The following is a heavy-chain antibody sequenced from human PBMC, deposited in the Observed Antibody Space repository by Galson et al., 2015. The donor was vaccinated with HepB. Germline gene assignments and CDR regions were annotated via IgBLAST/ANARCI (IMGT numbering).Heavy chain of an antibody. J-gene: IGHJ6*03. CDR1: GYTFTSYD. V-gene: IGHV1-8*01. CDR3: ARGYTYYDFWSGYSGYYYYYYMDV. Sequence: SVKVSCKASGYTFTSYDINWVRQATGQGLEWMGWMNPNSGNTGYAQKFQGRVTMTRNTSISTAYMELSSLRSEDTAVYYCARGYTYYDFWSGYSGYYYYYYMDVWGKGTTVAVSS. D-gene: IGHD3-3*01. CDR2: MNPNSGNT.